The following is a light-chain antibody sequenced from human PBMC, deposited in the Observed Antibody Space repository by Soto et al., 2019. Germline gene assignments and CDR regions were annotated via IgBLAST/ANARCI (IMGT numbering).Light chain of an antibody. V-gene: IGLV2-11*01. Sequence: QSALTQPRSVSGSPGQSVTISCTGTSSDVGTYTYVSWYQQHPGKAPKLMIYDVTKRPSGVPDRFSGSKSGNTASLTISGLQAEDEADYHCYSFVANDGVFGGGTKLTVL. CDR3: YSFVANDGV. J-gene: IGLJ2*01. CDR2: DVT. CDR1: SSDVGTYTY.